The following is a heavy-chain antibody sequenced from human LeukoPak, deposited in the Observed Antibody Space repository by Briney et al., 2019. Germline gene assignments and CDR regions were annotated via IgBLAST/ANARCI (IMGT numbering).Heavy chain of an antibody. Sequence: GGSLRLSCAASGFTFSNYAVTWVRQAPGKGLEWVSGISGSGDSTYYADSVKGRFTISRDNSKNTLYLQTNSLRAEDTAVYYCARRSGIAVAGAFDYWGQGTLVTVSS. CDR2: ISGSGDST. CDR3: ARRSGIAVAGAFDY. J-gene: IGHJ4*02. CDR1: GFTFSNYA. V-gene: IGHV3-23*01. D-gene: IGHD6-19*01.